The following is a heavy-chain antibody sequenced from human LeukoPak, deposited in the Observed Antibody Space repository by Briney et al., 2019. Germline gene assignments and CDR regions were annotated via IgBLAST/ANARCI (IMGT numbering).Heavy chain of an antibody. CDR1: GYTFTSYA. Sequence: ASVKVSCKASGYTFTSYAMHWVRQAPGQGLEWMGWMNPNSGNTGYAQKFQGRVTMTRNTSISTAYMELSSLRSEDTAVYYCARARYGDGSLDYWGQGTLVTVSS. D-gene: IGHD4-17*01. CDR3: ARARYGDGSLDY. V-gene: IGHV1-8*02. CDR2: MNPNSGNT. J-gene: IGHJ4*02.